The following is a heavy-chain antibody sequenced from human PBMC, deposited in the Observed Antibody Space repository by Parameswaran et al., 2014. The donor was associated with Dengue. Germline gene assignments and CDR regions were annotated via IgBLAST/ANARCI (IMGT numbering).Heavy chain of an antibody. CDR2: ISSDGNRK. J-gene: IGHJ4*02. CDR3: VRDLYYDDVWGSLGDY. D-gene: IGHD3-16*01. Sequence: VRQMPGKGLEWVAVISSDGNRKYYADSVKGRFTISRDNSKNTLYLQMNSLRPEDTAVYYCVRDLYYDDVWGSLGDYWGQGTLVTVSS. V-gene: IGHV3-30-3*01.